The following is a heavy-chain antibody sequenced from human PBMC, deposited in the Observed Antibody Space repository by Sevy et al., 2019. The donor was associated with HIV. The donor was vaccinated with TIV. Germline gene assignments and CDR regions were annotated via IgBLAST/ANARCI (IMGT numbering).Heavy chain of an antibody. D-gene: IGHD3-10*02. CDR3: TKESLRGTYIRGDFDH. Sequence: GGSLRLSCSAFGFAFQTFGMHWVRQAPGKGPEWVAVISSDGINHNYADAVKGRFTIYRDNSKNQVILQMNSLRPNDTAVYFCTKESLRGTYIRGDFDHWGQGALVTVSS. J-gene: IGHJ4*02. CDR1: GFAFQTFG. V-gene: IGHV3-33*03. CDR2: ISSDGINH.